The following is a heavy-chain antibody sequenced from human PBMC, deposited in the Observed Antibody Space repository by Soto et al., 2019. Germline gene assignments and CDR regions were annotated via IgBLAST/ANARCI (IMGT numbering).Heavy chain of an antibody. CDR3: ARHQADYYDSSGYAFDI. CDR1: GYSFTSYW. Sequence: GESLKISCKGSGYSFTSYWIGWVRQMPGKGLEWMGIIYPGDSDTRYSPSFQGQVTISADKSISTAYLQWSSLKASDTAMYYCARHQADYYDSSGYAFDIWGQGTMVTVS. D-gene: IGHD3-22*01. V-gene: IGHV5-51*01. CDR2: IYPGDSDT. J-gene: IGHJ3*02.